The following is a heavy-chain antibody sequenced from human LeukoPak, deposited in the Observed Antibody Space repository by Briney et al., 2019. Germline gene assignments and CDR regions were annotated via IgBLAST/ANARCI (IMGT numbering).Heavy chain of an antibody. CDR3: ARYIAVAEEFDY. D-gene: IGHD6-19*01. Sequence: SVKVSCKASGGTFSSYAISWVRQAPGQGLEWMGRTIPIFGTANYAQKFQGRVTITTDESTSTAYMELSSLRSEDTAVYYCARYIAVAEEFDYWGQGTLVTVSS. V-gene: IGHV1-69*05. CDR1: GGTFSSYA. CDR2: TIPIFGTA. J-gene: IGHJ4*02.